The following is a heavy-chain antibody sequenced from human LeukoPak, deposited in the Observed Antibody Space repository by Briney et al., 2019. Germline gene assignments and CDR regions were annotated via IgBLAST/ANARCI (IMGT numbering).Heavy chain of an antibody. CDR1: GGSISSYY. V-gene: IGHV4-59*01. D-gene: IGHD3-10*01. CDR3: ARGSGVSSDY. CDR2: IYYSGST. J-gene: IGHJ4*02. Sequence: SETLSLTCTVSGGSISSYYWSWIRQPPGKGLEWIGYIYYSGSTNYNPSLKSRVTISVDTSKNQFSLKLSSVTVADTAVHYCARGSGVSSDYWGQGTLVTVSS.